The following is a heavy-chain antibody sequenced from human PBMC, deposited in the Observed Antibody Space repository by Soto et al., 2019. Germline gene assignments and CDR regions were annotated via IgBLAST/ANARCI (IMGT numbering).Heavy chain of an antibody. CDR1: GYTFTSYG. D-gene: IGHD3-9*01. Sequence: ASVKVSCKASGYTFTSYGISWVRQAPGQGLEWMGWINAGNGNTKYSQKFQGRVTITRDTSASTAYMELSSLRSEDTAVYYCARDHIQPYDILTGSYYYYYGMDVWGQGTTVTVSS. V-gene: IGHV1-3*01. J-gene: IGHJ6*02. CDR3: ARDHIQPYDILTGSYYYYYGMDV. CDR2: INAGNGNT.